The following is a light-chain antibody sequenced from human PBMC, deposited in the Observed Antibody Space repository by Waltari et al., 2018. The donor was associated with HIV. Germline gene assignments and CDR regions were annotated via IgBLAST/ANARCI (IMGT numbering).Light chain of an antibody. CDR1: QSVLHKFNNNNY. J-gene: IGKJ1*01. CDR3: QQYYATPRT. Sequence: DIVLTQSPASLSVSLRERATTNCKSNQSVLHKFNNNNYLAWYQQKPGQAPKLLSYWASTRASGVPDRISGSGSGADFTLTISSLQAEDAAIYYCQQYYATPRTFGQGTKVEI. V-gene: IGKV4-1*01. CDR2: WAS.